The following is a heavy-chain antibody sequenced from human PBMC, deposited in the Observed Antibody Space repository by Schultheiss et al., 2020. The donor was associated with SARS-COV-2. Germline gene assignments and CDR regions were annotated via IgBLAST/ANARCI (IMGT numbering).Heavy chain of an antibody. J-gene: IGHJ3*02. CDR1: GFTFSSYA. CDR2: ISYDGSNK. V-gene: IGHV3-30*04. CDR3: VRESRLGRADDAFDI. Sequence: GGSLRLSCAASGFTFSSYAMHWVRQAPGKGLEWVAVISYDGSNKYYGDSVKGRFTISRDNANNFLFLQINSLRAEDTAVYYCVRESRLGRADDAFDIWGQGTMVTVSS. D-gene: IGHD7-27*01.